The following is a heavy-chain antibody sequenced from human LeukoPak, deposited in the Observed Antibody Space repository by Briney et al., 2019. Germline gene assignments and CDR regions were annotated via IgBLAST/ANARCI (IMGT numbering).Heavy chain of an antibody. CDR3: ARGAADLDAFDI. J-gene: IGHJ3*02. CDR1: GYSISSGYY. Sequence: SETLSLTCTVSGYSISSGYYWGWIRQPPGKGLGWIGRIYHSGSTYYNPSLKSRVTISVDTSKNQFSLKLSSVTAADTAVYYCARGAADLDAFDIWGQGTMVTVSS. D-gene: IGHD6-25*01. CDR2: IYHSGST. V-gene: IGHV4-38-2*02.